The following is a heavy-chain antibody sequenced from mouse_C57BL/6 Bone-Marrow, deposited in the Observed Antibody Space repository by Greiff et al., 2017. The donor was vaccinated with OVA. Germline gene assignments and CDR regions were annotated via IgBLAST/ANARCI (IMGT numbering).Heavy chain of an antibody. J-gene: IGHJ4*01. CDR3: ARAAYFAMDY. CDR2: IYPSSGNT. Sequence: VQLQQSGAELARPGASVKLSCKASGYTFTSYGISWVKQRPGQGLEWIGEIYPSSGNTYYNEKFKGKATLTADKSSSTAYMELRRLTSEDSAVYFCARAAYFAMDYWGQGTAVTVSS. V-gene: IGHV1-81*01. CDR1: GYTFTSYG.